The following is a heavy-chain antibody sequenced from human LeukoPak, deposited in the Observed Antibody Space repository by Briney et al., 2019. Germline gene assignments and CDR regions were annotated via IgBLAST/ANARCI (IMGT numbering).Heavy chain of an antibody. CDR2: IYYTGST. CDR1: GGSVSSGSYY. V-gene: IGHV4-39*01. D-gene: IGHD6-19*01. Sequence: SETLSLTCTVSGGSVSSGSYYWGWIRQPPGKGLEWVGTIYYTGSTYYNPSLKSRVTISVDTSKNQCSLKLSSVTAADTAVYYCARRRGWYPVDYWGQGTLVTVSS. CDR3: ARRRGWYPVDY. J-gene: IGHJ4*02.